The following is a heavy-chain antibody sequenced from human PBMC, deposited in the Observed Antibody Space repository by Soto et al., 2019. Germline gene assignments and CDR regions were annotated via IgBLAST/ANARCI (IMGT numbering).Heavy chain of an antibody. J-gene: IGHJ4*02. CDR1: GFTFSSYA. V-gene: IGHV3-30-3*01. CDR3: AGSEYSSGWY. CDR2: ISYDGSNK. Sequence: QVQLVESGGGVVQPGRSLRLSCAASGFTFSSYAMHWVRQAPGKGLEWVAVISYDGSNKYYADSVKGRFTISRDNSKNTRYLQMNSLRAEDTAVYSCAGSEYSSGWYWGQGTLVTVSS. D-gene: IGHD6-19*01.